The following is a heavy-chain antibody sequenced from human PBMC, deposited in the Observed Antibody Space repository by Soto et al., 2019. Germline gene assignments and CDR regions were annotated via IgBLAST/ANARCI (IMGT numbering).Heavy chain of an antibody. Sequence: SETLALTCSVSVDSISTVDYFWAWIRQPPGQALESIGYIYKSTTTYYNPSFESRVAISLDTSKSQFSLNVTSVTAADTAVYFCARGRYCLTGRCFPNWFDSWGQGTLVTVSS. CDR3: ARGRYCLTGRCFPNWFDS. CDR2: IYKSTTT. CDR1: VDSISTVDYF. D-gene: IGHD2-15*01. V-gene: IGHV4-30-4*01. J-gene: IGHJ5*01.